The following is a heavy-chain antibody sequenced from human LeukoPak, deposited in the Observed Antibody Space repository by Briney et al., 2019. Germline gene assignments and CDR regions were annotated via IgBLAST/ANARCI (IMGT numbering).Heavy chain of an antibody. Sequence: PGGSLRLSCAASGFTFSSYAMHWVRQAPGKGLEWVAVISYDGSNKYYADSVKGRFTISRDNSKNTLYLQMNSLRAEDTAVYYCAKGRRAGTSITGEPYGMDVWGQGTTVTVSS. D-gene: IGHD6-19*01. CDR1: GFTFSSYA. V-gene: IGHV3-30-3*01. CDR2: ISYDGSNK. CDR3: AKGRRAGTSITGEPYGMDV. J-gene: IGHJ6*02.